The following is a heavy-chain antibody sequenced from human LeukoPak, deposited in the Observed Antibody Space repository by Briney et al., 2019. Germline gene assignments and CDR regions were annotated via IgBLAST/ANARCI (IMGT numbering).Heavy chain of an antibody. CDR3: AKSLLWFGEFPE. Sequence: GGSLRLSCAASGFTVSSNYMSWVRQAPGKGLEWVSVIYSGGSTYYADSVKGRFTISRDNSKNTLYLQMNSLRAEDTAVYYCAKSLLWFGEFPEWGQGTLVTVSS. V-gene: IGHV3-53*01. CDR2: IYSGGST. CDR1: GFTVSSNY. J-gene: IGHJ4*02. D-gene: IGHD3-10*01.